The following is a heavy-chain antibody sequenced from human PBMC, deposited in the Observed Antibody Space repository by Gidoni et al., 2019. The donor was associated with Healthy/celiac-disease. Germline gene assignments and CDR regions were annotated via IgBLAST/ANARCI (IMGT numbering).Heavy chain of an antibody. J-gene: IGHJ4*02. V-gene: IGHV3-33*01. CDR2: IWYDGSNK. Sequence: QVQLVESGGGVVQPGRSLRLSCAASGFTFSSYGLHWVRRAPGKGPEWVEVIWYDGSNKYDADSVKGRFTISRDNSKNTLYLQMNSLRAEDTAVYYCARERESMVRGVMAGSFDYWGQGTLVTVSS. D-gene: IGHD3-10*01. CDR3: ARERESMVRGVMAGSFDY. CDR1: GFTFSSYG.